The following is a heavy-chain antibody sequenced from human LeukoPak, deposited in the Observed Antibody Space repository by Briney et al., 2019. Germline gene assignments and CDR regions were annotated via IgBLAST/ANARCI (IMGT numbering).Heavy chain of an antibody. D-gene: IGHD3-22*01. CDR3: ARAVNPTYYYDSSGSDFDY. CDR2: INQDGSVK. V-gene: IGHV3-7*01. Sequence: GGSLRLSCAASGFTLSNNWMSWVRQAPGKGLEWVANINQDGSVKYFADSVKGRFTISRDNAKTSLFLEMNSLRAEDTGVYYCARAVNPTYYYDSSGSDFDYWGQGTLVTVSS. J-gene: IGHJ4*02. CDR1: GFTLSNNW.